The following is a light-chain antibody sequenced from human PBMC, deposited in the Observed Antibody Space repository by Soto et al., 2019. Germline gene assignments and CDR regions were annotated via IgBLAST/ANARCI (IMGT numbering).Light chain of an antibody. CDR3: QQRSGWPPSLT. CDR2: DAS. J-gene: IGKJ4*01. V-gene: IGKV3-11*01. Sequence: EVVLTQSPATLSLSPGETATLSCRASQSVSSYLAWYQQKPGQAPRLLIYDASKTATGIPARFSGSGSGTDFTLTISSLEPEDFAVYYWQQRSGWPPSLTFGGGTKVEIK. CDR1: QSVSSY.